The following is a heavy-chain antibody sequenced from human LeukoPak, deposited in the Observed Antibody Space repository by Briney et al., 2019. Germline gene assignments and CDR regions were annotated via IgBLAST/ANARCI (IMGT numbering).Heavy chain of an antibody. D-gene: IGHD3-3*01. V-gene: IGHV3-7*01. CDR3: ARAQSGFRSGYRFDY. Sequence: GGSLRLSCAASGFTFSSYAMSWVRQAPGKGLEWVANIKQDGSEKYYVDSVKGRFAVSRDNAKNSLYLQMNSLRAEDTAVYYCARAQSGFRSGYRFDYWGQGTLVTVSS. CDR1: GFTFSSYA. J-gene: IGHJ4*02. CDR2: IKQDGSEK.